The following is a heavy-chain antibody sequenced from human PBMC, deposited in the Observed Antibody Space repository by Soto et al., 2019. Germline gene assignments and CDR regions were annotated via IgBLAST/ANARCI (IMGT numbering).Heavy chain of an antibody. CDR3: ARGRNFGGHPYFDY. Sequence: QVQLVQSGAEVKKPGASVKISCRASGYTFMNQYMHWVRQAPGQGHEWMGIINPSGGSTNYAQKFQGRVTLTRDTSTSTVYMELSSLRSEATAVYYCARGRNFGGHPYFDYWGQGTLVTVSS. D-gene: IGHD4-17*01. CDR2: INPSGGST. J-gene: IGHJ4*02. V-gene: IGHV1-46*01. CDR1: GYTFMNQY.